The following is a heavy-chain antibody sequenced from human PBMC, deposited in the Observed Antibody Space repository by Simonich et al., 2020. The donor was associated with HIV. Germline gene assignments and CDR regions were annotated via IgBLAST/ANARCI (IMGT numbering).Heavy chain of an antibody. V-gene: IGHV4-34*01. Sequence: QVQLQQWGAGLLKPSETLSLTCAVYGGSFRDYYWSWIRQPPGKGLEWIGEINHSRSTDYNPALKSRITISVDTSKNQFSLKLGSVTAADTAVYYCARRHPTTVTTPYFDYWGQGTLVTVSS. J-gene: IGHJ4*02. CDR3: ARRHPTTVTTPYFDY. D-gene: IGHD4-17*01. CDR2: INHSRST. CDR1: GGSFRDYY.